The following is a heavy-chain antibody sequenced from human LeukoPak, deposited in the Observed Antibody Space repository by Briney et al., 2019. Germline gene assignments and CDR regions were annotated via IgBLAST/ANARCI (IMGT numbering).Heavy chain of an antibody. Sequence: GASVKVSCKASGGTFSRHTISWVRQSPGQGLEWMGGITPMFGTSNHAQKFRGRVTITADESTSTAYVELSSLRSEDTAVYYCARDSSEFRSLLFHWGQGTLVTVSS. V-gene: IGHV1-69*13. CDR1: GGTFSRHT. D-gene: IGHD1-14*01. J-gene: IGHJ1*01. CDR2: ITPMFGTS. CDR3: ARDSSEFRSLLFH.